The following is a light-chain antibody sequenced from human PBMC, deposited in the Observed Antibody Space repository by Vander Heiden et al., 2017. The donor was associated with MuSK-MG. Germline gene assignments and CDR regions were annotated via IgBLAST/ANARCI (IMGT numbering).Light chain of an antibody. V-gene: IGLV1-36*01. Sequence: QSVLAHALSVSVAPPHTVTIPCSGGSFNFANNAVHWYQHPPGTSPKLLIEADDLMPCGVSDPVRCSKSGTSASPAISGLQAEEEDDDYCEGRDGSMHAVVFGGGTKLTVL. CDR2: ADD. J-gene: IGLJ2*01. CDR3: EGRDGSMHAVV. CDR1: SFNFANNA.